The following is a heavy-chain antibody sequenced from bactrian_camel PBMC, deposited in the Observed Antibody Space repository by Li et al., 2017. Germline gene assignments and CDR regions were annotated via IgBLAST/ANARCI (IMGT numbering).Heavy chain of an antibody. J-gene: IGHJ6*01. CDR3: AADSSLRRRCGFGY. Sequence: HVQLVESGGGSVQAGGSLRLSCAASGHTSRINSMAWFRQAPGKGREGVARVYMRDSSTYYADSVKGRFTISADFANAKETLVLQMNSLKAEDTAVYYCAADSSLRRRCGFGYWGQGTQVTVS. CDR2: VYMRDSST. D-gene: IGHD2*01. CDR1: GHTSRINS. V-gene: IGHV3-3*01.